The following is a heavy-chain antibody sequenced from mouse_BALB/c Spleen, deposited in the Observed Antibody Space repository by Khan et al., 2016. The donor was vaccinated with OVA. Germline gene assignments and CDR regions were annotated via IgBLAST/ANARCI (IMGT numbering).Heavy chain of an antibody. J-gene: IGHJ2*01. CDR1: GYSFTGYF. CDR2: INPHIGET. V-gene: IGHV1-20*02. Sequence: EVQLQQSGPELVKPGASVKISCKASGYSFTGYFMNWVMQSHGKSLEWIGRINPHIGETFYNPKFKGQATLTADESSSTAHMELRSLASEDAAVYYGARIYGSDFDYWGQGTTLTVSS. CDR3: ARIYGSDFDY. D-gene: IGHD1-1*01.